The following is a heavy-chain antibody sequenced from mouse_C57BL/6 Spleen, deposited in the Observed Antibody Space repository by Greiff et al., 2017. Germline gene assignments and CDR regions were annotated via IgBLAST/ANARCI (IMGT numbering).Heavy chain of an antibody. J-gene: IGHJ3*01. V-gene: IGHV1-54*01. D-gene: IGHD3-1*01. CDR1: GYAFTNYL. CDR2: INPGSGGT. Sequence: QVQLQQSGAELVRPGTSVKVSCKASGYAFTNYLIEWVKQRPGQGLEWIGVINPGSGGTNYNEKFKGKATLTADKSSSTAYMQLSSLTSEDSAVYFCARSRASVAWFAYWGQGTLVTVSA. CDR3: ARSRASVAWFAY.